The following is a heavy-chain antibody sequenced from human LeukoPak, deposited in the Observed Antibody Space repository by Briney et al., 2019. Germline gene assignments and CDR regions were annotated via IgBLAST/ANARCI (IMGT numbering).Heavy chain of an antibody. J-gene: IGHJ4*02. CDR2: VSNDENIK. Sequence: GGSLRLSCAVSGFTFMIFGVLGAPQAPARGLVGVDFVSNDENIKYYADSVKGRFTISRDNFKSTLYLQMNSMRAEDKAVYYCAREYYDSSGYLGYWGQGNLVTVSS. CDR1: GFTFMIFG. CDR3: AREYYDSSGYLGY. V-gene: IGHV3-30*03. D-gene: IGHD3-22*01.